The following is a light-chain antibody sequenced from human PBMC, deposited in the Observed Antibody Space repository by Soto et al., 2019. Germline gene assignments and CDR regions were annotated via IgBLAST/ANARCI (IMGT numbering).Light chain of an antibody. Sequence: LTQSPATLSVSPGERATLSCRASQSVSSNLAWYQQKPGQSPRLLIYGASTRATGVPARFSGSGSGTEFTLTISSLQSEDFAVYYCQQYVNLWTFGQGTKVDI. CDR1: QSVSSN. CDR3: QQYVNLWT. V-gene: IGKV3-15*01. J-gene: IGKJ1*01. CDR2: GAS.